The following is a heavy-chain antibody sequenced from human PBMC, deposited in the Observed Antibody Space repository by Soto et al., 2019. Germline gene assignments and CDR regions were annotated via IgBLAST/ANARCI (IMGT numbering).Heavy chain of an antibody. CDR1: GFTFSSYD. J-gene: IGHJ5*02. V-gene: IGHV3-48*03. CDR2: ITSSGSLI. CDR3: ARTMYSNRGWFDP. D-gene: IGHD6-13*01. Sequence: EVQLVESGGGLVQPGGSLRLSCAASGFTFSSYDMNWVRQAPGKGLEWVSYITSSGSLIYYADSVRGRLTISRDNAKNSLYLQMNSLRAEDTGVYYWARTMYSNRGWFDPWGQGTLVTVSS.